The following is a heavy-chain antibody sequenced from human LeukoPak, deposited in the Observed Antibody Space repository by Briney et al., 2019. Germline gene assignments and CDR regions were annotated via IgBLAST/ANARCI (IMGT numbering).Heavy chain of an antibody. J-gene: IGHJ2*01. V-gene: IGHV4-31*03. Sequence: SETLSLTCTVSGGSISSGGYYWSWIRQHPGKGLEWIGYIYYSGSTYYNPSLKSRVTISVDTSKNQFSLKLSSVIAADTAVYYCARSRDGDWGLNWYFDLWGRGTLVTVSS. CDR1: GGSISSGGYY. D-gene: IGHD4-17*01. CDR3: ARSRDGDWGLNWYFDL. CDR2: IYYSGST.